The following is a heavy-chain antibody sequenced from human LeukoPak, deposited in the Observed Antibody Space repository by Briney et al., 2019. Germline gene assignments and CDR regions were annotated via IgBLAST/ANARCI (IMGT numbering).Heavy chain of an antibody. CDR2: IKQDGSQE. CDR3: VREWAGGLAAAGTRIEGSY. D-gene: IGHD6-13*01. J-gene: IGHJ4*02. V-gene: IGHV3-7*01. Sequence: GGCLRLSCVVSEFSASNYWMSWGRQAPGKGLGWVANIKQDGSQENYVDSVKGRFTISRDNAKNSVYLQMNGLLVEDTAVYYCVREWAGGLAAAGTRIEGSYWGQGTQVIVSS. CDR1: EFSASNYW.